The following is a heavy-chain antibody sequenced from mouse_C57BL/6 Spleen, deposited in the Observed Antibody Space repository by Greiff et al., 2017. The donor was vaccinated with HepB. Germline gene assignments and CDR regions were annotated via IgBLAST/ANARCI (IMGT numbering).Heavy chain of an antibody. D-gene: IGHD1-1*01. V-gene: IGHV1-43*01. CDR1: GYSFTGYY. CDR3: ARGPHYYGSSYWYFDV. CDR2: INPSTGGT. Sequence: VQLQQSGPELVKPGASVKISCKASGYSFTGYYMHWVKQSSEKSLEWIGEINPSTGGTSYNQKFKGKATLTVDKSSSTAYMQLKSLTSEDSAVYYCARGPHYYGSSYWYFDVWGTGTTVTVSS. J-gene: IGHJ1*03.